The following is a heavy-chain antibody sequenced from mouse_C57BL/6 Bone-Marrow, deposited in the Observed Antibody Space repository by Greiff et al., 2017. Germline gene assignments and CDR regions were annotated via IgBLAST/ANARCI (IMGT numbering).Heavy chain of an antibody. J-gene: IGHJ1*03. Sequence: VKLMESGAELARPGASVKLSCKASGYTFTSYGISWVKQRTGQGLEWIGEIYPRSGNTYYNEKFKGKATLTADKSSSTAYMELRSLTSEDSAVYFCARRVPGGYFDVWGTGTTVTVSS. V-gene: IGHV1-81*01. D-gene: IGHD2-14*01. CDR1: GYTFTSYG. CDR3: ARRVPGGYFDV. CDR2: IYPRSGNT.